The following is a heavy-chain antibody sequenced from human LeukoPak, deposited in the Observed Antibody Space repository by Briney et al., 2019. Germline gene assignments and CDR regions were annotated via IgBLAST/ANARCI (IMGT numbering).Heavy chain of an antibody. CDR3: ARLGLEWLCDY. Sequence: SETLSLTCTVSGYFISSGYYWGWIRQPPGKGLEWIGSIYHSGSTYYNPSLKSRVTISVDTSKNQFSLKLSSVTAADTAVYYCARLGLEWLCDYWGQGTLVTVSS. CDR1: GYFISSGYY. D-gene: IGHD3-3*01. CDR2: IYHSGST. V-gene: IGHV4-38-2*02. J-gene: IGHJ4*02.